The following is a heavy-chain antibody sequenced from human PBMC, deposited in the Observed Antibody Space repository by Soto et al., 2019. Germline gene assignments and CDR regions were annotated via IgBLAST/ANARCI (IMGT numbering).Heavy chain of an antibody. V-gene: IGHV4-39*07. Sequence: SETLSLTCTVSGGSISSSSYYWGWIRQPPGKGLEWIGSIYYSGSTYYNPSLKNRVTISVDRSKNQFSLKLSSVTAADTAVYYCARSQTTVTSYDYWGQGTLVAVSS. D-gene: IGHD4-17*01. CDR1: GGSISSSSYY. J-gene: IGHJ4*02. CDR3: ARSQTTVTSYDY. CDR2: IYYSGST.